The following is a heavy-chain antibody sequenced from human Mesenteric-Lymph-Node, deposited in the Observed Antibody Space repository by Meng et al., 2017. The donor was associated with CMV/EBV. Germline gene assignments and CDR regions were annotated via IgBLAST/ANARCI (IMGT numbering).Heavy chain of an antibody. J-gene: IGHJ4*02. CDR2: IKEDGREK. V-gene: IGHV3-7*01. Sequence: GGSLRLSCAASGFTFSNYWMSWVRQAPGKGLEWVANIKEDGREKYYVDSVKGRFTISRDNLKNTLYLQMSSLRAEDTAVYYCARGPRIGDFYDRSGYYANFDYWGQGTLVTVSS. CDR1: GFTFSNYW. CDR3: ARGPRIGDFYDRSGYYANFDY. D-gene: IGHD3-22*01.